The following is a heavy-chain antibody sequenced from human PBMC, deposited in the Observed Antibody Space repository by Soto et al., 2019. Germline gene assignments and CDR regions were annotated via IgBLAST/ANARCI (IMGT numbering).Heavy chain of an antibody. V-gene: IGHV1-24*01. CDR2: FDPEDGET. J-gene: IGHJ4*02. D-gene: IGHD2-15*01. CDR1: GYTLTELP. Sequence: ASVKVSCKVSGYTLTELPMHWVRQAPGKGLEWMGGFDPEDGETIYAQKFQGRVTMAEDTSTDTAYMELSSLRSEDTAVYYCATDCSGGSCYSSALDYWGQGTLVTVSS. CDR3: ATDCSGGSCYSSALDY.